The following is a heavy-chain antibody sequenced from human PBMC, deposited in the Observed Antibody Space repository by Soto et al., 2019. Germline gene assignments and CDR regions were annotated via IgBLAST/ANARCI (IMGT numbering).Heavy chain of an antibody. CDR3: ARDNNFWSGYYYYGMDV. CDR2: INPSGGST. J-gene: IGHJ6*02. V-gene: IGHV1-46*01. D-gene: IGHD3-3*01. CDR1: GSTFTRYY. Sequence: ASVKVSCKASGSTFTRYYMHWVRQAPGQGLEWMGIINPSGGSTSYAQKFQGRVTMTRDTSTSTVYMELSSLRSEDTAVYYCARDNNFWSGYYYYGMDVWGQGTTVTVSS.